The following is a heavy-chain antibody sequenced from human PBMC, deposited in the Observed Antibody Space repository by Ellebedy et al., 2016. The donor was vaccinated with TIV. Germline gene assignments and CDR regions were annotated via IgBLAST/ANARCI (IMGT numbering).Heavy chain of an antibody. CDR1: GYSFTSYW. J-gene: IGHJ6*02. V-gene: IGHV5-51*01. CDR3: ARQSDYGDYDFDYYYGMDV. CDR2: IYPGDSDT. Sequence: GESLKISXKGSGYSFTSYWIGWVRQMPGKGLEWMGIIYPGDSDTRYSPSFQGQVTISADKSISTAYLQWSSLKASDTAMYYCARQSDYGDYDFDYYYGMDVWGQGTTVTVSS. D-gene: IGHD4-17*01.